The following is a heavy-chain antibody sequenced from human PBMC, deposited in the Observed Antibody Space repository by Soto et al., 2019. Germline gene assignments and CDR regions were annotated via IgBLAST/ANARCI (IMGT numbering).Heavy chain of an antibody. CDR1: GGTFSSYA. Sequence: SVKVSWKASGGTFSSYAISWVRQAPGQGLEWMGGIIPIFGTANYAQKFQGRVTITADESTSTAYMELSSLRSEDTAVYYCASGTVTTPDLRPRPGKYYYYGMDVWGQGTTVTVSS. V-gene: IGHV1-69*13. CDR3: ASGTVTTPDLRPRPGKYYYYGMDV. CDR2: IIPIFGTA. D-gene: IGHD4-4*01. J-gene: IGHJ6*02.